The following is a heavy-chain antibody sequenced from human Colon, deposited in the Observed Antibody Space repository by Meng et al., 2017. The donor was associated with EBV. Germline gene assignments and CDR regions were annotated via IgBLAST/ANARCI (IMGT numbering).Heavy chain of an antibody. D-gene: IGHD2-21*01. V-gene: IGHV4-30-4*01. CDR1: LGTLSSGNYY. J-gene: IGHJ4*02. Sequence: SGLWELSQPQPLSCTFSLGTLSSGNYYGSCIRQPPGKRLEWIGYIHHSGSAYYNPSLKSRVSISADTSKNQFSLNLNSMTAADTAVYYCASFDHIPRRNYFDYWGQGTLVTVSS. CDR2: IHHSGSA. CDR3: ASFDHIPRRNYFDY.